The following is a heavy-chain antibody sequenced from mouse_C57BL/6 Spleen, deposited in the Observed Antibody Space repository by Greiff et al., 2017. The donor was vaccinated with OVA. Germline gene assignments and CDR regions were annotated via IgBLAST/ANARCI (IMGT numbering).Heavy chain of an antibody. J-gene: IGHJ2*01. CDR1: GFTFSSYA. V-gene: IGHV5-9-1*02. D-gene: IGHD1-1*01. CDR2: ISSGGDYI. Sequence: EVMLVESGEGLVKPGGSLKLSCAASGFTFSSYAMSWVRQTPEKRLEWVAYISSGGDYIYYADTVKGRFTISRDNARNTLYLQMSSLKSEDTAMYYCTRDRITTVVGYFDYWGQGTTLTVSS. CDR3: TRDRITTVVGYFDY.